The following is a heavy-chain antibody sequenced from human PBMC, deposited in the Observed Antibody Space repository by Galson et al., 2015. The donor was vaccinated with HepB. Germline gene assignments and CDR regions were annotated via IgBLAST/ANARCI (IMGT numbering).Heavy chain of an antibody. D-gene: IGHD5-18*01. CDR2: ITNSGVTT. CDR1: GFTFSNYA. Sequence: SLRLSCAASGFTFSNYAMGWVRQAPGKGLEWVSAITNSGVTTLSADSVKGRFTISRDNSKNTVYLQVNSLRAEDTAVYYCAKAYNHGFVPPHIDYWGQGTLVTVSS. V-gene: IGHV3-23*01. J-gene: IGHJ4*02. CDR3: AKAYNHGFVPPHIDY.